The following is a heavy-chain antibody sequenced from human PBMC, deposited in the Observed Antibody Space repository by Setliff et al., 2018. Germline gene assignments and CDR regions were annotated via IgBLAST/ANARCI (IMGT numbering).Heavy chain of an antibody. J-gene: IGHJ6*03. D-gene: IGHD3-3*01. CDR2: IYTSWST. CDR1: GGSISNTYYY. V-gene: IGHV4-61*09. CDR3: ARLSGFFYIDV. Sequence: SETLSLTCTVSGGSISNTYYYGCWIRQPAGQGLEWIGQIYTSWSTNYNPSLKSRVTISVDTSKNQFSLQLSSVTAADTAVYYSARLSGFFYIDVWGKGTTGTVSS.